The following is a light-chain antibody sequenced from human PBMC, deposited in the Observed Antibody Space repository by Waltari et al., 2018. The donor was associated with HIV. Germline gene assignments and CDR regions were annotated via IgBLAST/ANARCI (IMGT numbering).Light chain of an antibody. J-gene: IGLJ3*02. Sequence: SYVLTQPPSVSVAPGATATVTCGGSKLGCKSVHWFQQKPGQAPVLVIYDDDHRPSGIPKRFSGSNSGDTATLTISRVEAGDEADYYCQVWDTISGHWVFGGGTKLNVL. CDR1: KLGCKS. CDR2: DDD. CDR3: QVWDTISGHWV. V-gene: IGLV3-21*04.